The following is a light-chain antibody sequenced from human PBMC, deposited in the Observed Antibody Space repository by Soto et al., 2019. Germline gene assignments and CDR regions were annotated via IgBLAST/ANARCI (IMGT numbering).Light chain of an antibody. Sequence: DFQMTQSPSSLSASVGDRVTITCRASQGINNHLAWFQQKPGKVPKVLIYAASTLQSGVPSRFSGSGSGTDCTLTISSRQPEDVATYYCQNYSSAPPAGTFGGGTKVEIK. CDR1: QGINNH. CDR3: QNYSSAPPAGT. J-gene: IGKJ4*02. V-gene: IGKV1-27*01. CDR2: AAS.